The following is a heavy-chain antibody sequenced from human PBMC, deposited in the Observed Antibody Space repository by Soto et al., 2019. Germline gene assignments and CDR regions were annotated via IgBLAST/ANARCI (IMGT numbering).Heavy chain of an antibody. Sequence: QVQLVQSGAEEKKPGASVKVSCKASGYTFISYAMHWVRQAPGQSLEWMGWINPGNGDTKYSQTLQGRVTLTRDTAASTAYMELTSLSSDDTAVYYCAAGGGGSRYWGPGTLVTVSS. J-gene: IGHJ4*02. CDR3: AAGGGGSRY. V-gene: IGHV1-3*05. CDR2: INPGNGDT. CDR1: GYTFISYA. D-gene: IGHD2-15*01.